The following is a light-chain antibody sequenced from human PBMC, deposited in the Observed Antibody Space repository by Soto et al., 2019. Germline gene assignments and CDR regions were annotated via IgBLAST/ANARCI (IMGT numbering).Light chain of an antibody. CDR2: GAS. CDR3: QQYHNRPPYNNWPPYT. Sequence: ELVMTQSPATLSVSPGERVTLSCRASQSISNNLAWYQQKVGQTPRLLIYGASTRATGTPARFTGSGSGTEFTLTITSLQSEDFAMYYCQQYHNRPPYNNWPPYTFGQGTNLDIK. CDR1: QSISNN. V-gene: IGKV3-15*01. J-gene: IGKJ2*01.